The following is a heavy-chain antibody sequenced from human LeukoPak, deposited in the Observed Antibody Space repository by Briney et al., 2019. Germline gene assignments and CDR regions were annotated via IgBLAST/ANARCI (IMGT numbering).Heavy chain of an antibody. Sequence: ASMKVSCKASGYTFTGYYIYWVRQAPGQGLEWMGWINPNSDDTSYAQKFQGRVTMTRDTSVSTAYMELSRLTSDDTAVYYCARQDADLDYWGQGTLVTVSS. V-gene: IGHV1-2*02. CDR1: GYTFTGYY. J-gene: IGHJ4*02. CDR3: ARQDADLDY. CDR2: INPNSDDT.